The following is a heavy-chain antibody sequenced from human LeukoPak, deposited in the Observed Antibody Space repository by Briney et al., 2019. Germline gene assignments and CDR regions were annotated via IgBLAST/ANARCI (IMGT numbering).Heavy chain of an antibody. J-gene: IGHJ4*02. CDR1: GGSISSSSYY. CDR2: IYYSGST. D-gene: IGHD4-11*01. Sequence: PSETLSLTCTVSGGSISSSSYYWGWIRQPPGKGLEWIGSIYYSGSTYYNPSLKSRVTISVDTSKNQFSLKLSSVTAADTAVYYCARDGHDYSNLWLDYWGQGTLVTVSS. CDR3: ARDGHDYSNLWLDY. V-gene: IGHV4-39*07.